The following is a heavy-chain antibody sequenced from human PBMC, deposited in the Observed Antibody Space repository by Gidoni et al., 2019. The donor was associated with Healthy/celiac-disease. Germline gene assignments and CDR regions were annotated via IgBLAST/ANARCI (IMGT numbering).Heavy chain of an antibody. CDR1: GFTFSSYA. CDR3: VKGPAANLAYFDY. J-gene: IGHJ4*02. D-gene: IGHD2-2*01. V-gene: IGHV3-64D*06. Sequence: EVQLVESVGGLVQPGGSLRLSCSASGFTFSSYAMHWVRQAPGKGLEYVSAISSNGGSTYYADSVKGRFTISRDNSKNTLYLQMSSLRAEDTAVYYCVKGPAANLAYFDYWGQGTLVTVSS. CDR2: ISSNGGST.